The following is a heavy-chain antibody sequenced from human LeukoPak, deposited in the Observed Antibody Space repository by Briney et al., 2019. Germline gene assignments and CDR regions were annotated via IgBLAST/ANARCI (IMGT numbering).Heavy chain of an antibody. CDR3: TRWTVAPDY. Sequence: GGSLRLSCAASGFTFSGYWMHWVRQAPGKGLVWVSRISSDGSSTRYADSVKRRFTISRDNAKNTVYLQMNSLRAEDTAVYYCTRWTVAPDYWGQGTLVTVSS. CDR2: ISSDGSST. J-gene: IGHJ4*02. D-gene: IGHD3/OR15-3a*01. CDR1: GFTFSGYW. V-gene: IGHV3-74*01.